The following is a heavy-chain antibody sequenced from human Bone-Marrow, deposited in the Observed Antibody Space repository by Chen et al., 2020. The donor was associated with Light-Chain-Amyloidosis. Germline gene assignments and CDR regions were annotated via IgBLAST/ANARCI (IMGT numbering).Heavy chain of an antibody. CDR1: GFTLGSDV. D-gene: IGHD4-17*01. V-gene: IGHV3-23*04. Sequence: DVQVVESGGGLVQPGGSLRPPWVASGFTLGSDVMTWVRQAPGKGPEWVSLIAYSGGSKFYADSVTGRFTISRNNFKNTVSRKSKRRRADDEEGYYCAKGGTTEFYFANWGQGTLVTVSS. J-gene: IGHJ4*02. CDR3: AKGGTTEFYFAN. CDR2: IAYSGGSK.